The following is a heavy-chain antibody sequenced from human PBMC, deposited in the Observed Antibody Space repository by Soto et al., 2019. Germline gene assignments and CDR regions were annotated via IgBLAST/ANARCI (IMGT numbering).Heavy chain of an antibody. J-gene: IGHJ4*02. CDR2: ISYDGSNK. CDR1: GFTFSSYG. D-gene: IGHD2-2*01. CDR3: AKSGVLVPAAMEGIEYYFDY. Sequence: QVQLVESGGGVVQPGRSLRLSCAASGFTFSSYGMHWVRQAPGKGLEWVAVISYDGSNKYYADSVKGRFTISRDNSKNTLYLQMNSLRAEDTAVYYCAKSGVLVPAAMEGIEYYFDYWGQGTLVTVSS. V-gene: IGHV3-30*18.